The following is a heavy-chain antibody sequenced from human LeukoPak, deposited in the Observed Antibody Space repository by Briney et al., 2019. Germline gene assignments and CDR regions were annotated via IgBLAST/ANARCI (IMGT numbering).Heavy chain of an antibody. D-gene: IGHD4/OR15-4a*01. CDR3: ARESFGAPRFYGATRYYYMDV. Sequence: SETLSLTCAVYGGSFSGYYWSWIRQPPGKGLEWIGEINHSGSTNYNPSLKSRVTISVDTSKNQFSLKLSSVTAADTAVYYCARESFGAPRFYGATRYYYMDVWGKGTTVTISS. V-gene: IGHV4-34*01. J-gene: IGHJ6*03. CDR2: INHSGST. CDR1: GGSFSGYY.